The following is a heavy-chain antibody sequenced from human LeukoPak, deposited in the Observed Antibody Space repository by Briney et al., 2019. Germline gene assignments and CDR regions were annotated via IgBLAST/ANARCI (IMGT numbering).Heavy chain of an antibody. J-gene: IGHJ6*03. Sequence: GGSLRLSCAASGFTFSSYAMSWVRQAPGKGLEWVSAISGSGGSTYYADSVKGRFTISRDNSKNTLYLQMNSLRAEDTAVYYCARIPVDTAMVTYYYYYMDVWGKGTTVTVSS. CDR2: ISGSGGST. CDR3: ARIPVDTAMVTYYYYYMDV. V-gene: IGHV3-23*01. CDR1: GFTFSSYA. D-gene: IGHD5-18*01.